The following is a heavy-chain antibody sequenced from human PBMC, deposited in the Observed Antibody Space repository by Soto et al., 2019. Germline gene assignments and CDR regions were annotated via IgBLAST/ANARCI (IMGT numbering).Heavy chain of an antibody. CDR3: ARWNSYGDYFDY. V-gene: IGHV3-7*01. J-gene: IGHJ4*02. D-gene: IGHD5-18*01. CDR2: INQDRSEK. Sequence: GGSLRLSCEASGFTFSRYWMSWVRQAPGKGLEWVANINQDRSEKYYVDSVKGRFTISRDNAKNSLYLQMNSLRAEDTAVDYCARWNSYGDYFDYWGQGT. CDR1: GFTFSRYW.